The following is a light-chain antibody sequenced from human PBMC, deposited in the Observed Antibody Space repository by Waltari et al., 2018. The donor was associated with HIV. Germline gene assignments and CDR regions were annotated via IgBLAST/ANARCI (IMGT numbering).Light chain of an antibody. CDR1: TSNIGSRS. V-gene: IGLV1-44*01. Sequence: QSVLTQPPSASGTPGQRVTISCSGSTSNIGSRSVTWYQQVPGTAPKLLIYNNNQRPSGFPDRFAGSRSGTSASLAIIGLQSEDEAGYFCATWDDSLKGPVFGGGTRLTVL. J-gene: IGLJ3*02. CDR2: NNN. CDR3: ATWDDSLKGPV.